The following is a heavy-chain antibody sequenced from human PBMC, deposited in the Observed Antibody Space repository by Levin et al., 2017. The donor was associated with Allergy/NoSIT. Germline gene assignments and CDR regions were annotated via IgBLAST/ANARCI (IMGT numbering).Heavy chain of an antibody. D-gene: IGHD2-21*02. V-gene: IGHV1-2*02. CDR1: GYTFTGYY. Sequence: GASVKVSCKASGYTFTGYYMHWVRQAPGQGLEWMGWINPNSGGTKYAQKFQGRVTMSRDTSISTAYMELSRLRSDDTAVYCCARVLPVVTATWRPFDYWGQGTLVTVSS. J-gene: IGHJ4*02. CDR3: ARVLPVVTATWRPFDY. CDR2: INPNSGGT.